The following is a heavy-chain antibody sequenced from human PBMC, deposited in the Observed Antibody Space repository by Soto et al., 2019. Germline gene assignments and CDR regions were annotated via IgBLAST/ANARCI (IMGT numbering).Heavy chain of an antibody. Sequence: VQLVDSGGGSVQPGGSLRLSCAASGFTFSNFWMHWVRQGPGMGLVWVSGINGDATKIAYADSVRGRFTISRDKAKNTLYLQMNSLGAEDTAVYFCVRDGWAVAENWGQGTLVTVSS. CDR3: VRDGWAVAEN. D-gene: IGHD6-19*01. CDR1: GFTFSNFW. V-gene: IGHV3-74*01. CDR2: INGDATKI. J-gene: IGHJ4*02.